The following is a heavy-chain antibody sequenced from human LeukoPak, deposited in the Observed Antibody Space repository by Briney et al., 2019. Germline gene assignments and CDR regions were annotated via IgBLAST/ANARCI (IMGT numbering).Heavy chain of an antibody. CDR3: ARVSIVVVPAAWFDP. V-gene: IGHV1-2*02. D-gene: IGHD2-2*01. Sequence: ASVKVSCKASGYTFTGYYMHWVRQAPGQGLEWMGWSNPNSGGTNYAQKFQGRVTITRDTAISTAYMELSRLRSDDTAVYYCARVSIVVVPAAWFDPWGQGTLVTVSS. CDR1: GYTFTGYY. CDR2: SNPNSGGT. J-gene: IGHJ5*02.